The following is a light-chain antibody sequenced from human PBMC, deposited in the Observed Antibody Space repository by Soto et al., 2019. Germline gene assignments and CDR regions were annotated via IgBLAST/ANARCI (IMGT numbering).Light chain of an antibody. CDR3: QQSYTTPIT. J-gene: IGKJ5*01. Sequence: DIQMTQSPSSLSASVGDIVIITCRSSQTISSHLNWYQQKPGKAPNLLVYAASSLQSGAPSRFTGSGSGTDFTHTISSLQPEDFATYFCQQSYTTPITFGQGTRLEIK. V-gene: IGKV1-39*01. CDR1: QTISSH. CDR2: AAS.